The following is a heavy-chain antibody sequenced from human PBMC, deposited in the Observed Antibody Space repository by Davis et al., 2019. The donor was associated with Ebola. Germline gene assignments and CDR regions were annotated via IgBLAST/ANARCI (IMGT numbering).Heavy chain of an antibody. Sequence: GESLKISCTASGFTSSCCAMNWVRQAPGKGLEWVSGIGSSSNGRHYADSVKGRFTISRDNSMHTLFLEMNRLRAEDTAVYYCARSSGSHSYFDYWGQGSLVTVYS. CDR1: GFTSSCCA. D-gene: IGHD1-26*01. J-gene: IGHJ4*02. CDR2: IGSSSNGR. CDR3: ARSSGSHSYFDY. V-gene: IGHV3-23*05.